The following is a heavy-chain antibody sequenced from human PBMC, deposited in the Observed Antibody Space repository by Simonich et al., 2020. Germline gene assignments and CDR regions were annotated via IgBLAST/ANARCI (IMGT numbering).Heavy chain of an antibody. CDR2: IYYSGST. CDR3: ARWAYSSSYFDY. D-gene: IGHD6-6*01. Sequence: QLQLQESVPGLVKPSETLSLTCTVSGGSISSSSYYWGWIRQPPGKGLDWFGSIYYSGSTYYNPSLKSRVTISVDTYKNQFSLKLSSVPAADTAVYYCARWAYSSSYFDYWGQGTLVTVSS. J-gene: IGHJ4*02. CDR1: GGSISSSSYY. V-gene: IGHV4-39*01.